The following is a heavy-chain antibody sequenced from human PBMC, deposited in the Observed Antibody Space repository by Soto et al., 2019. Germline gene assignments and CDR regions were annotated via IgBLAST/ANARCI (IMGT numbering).Heavy chain of an antibody. CDR1: GFTFSDAW. J-gene: IGHJ4*02. V-gene: IGHV3-15*07. CDR2: IKTKGDGGTR. CDR3: TTGRFCTNGECYTAPRY. D-gene: IGHD2-8*01. Sequence: KPGGSLRLSCAVSGFTFSDAWMNWVRHAPEKGLEWGGRIKTKGDGGTRDYAAPVKGRFTISRDDSRDTLYLQMISLKTEDTAVYYCTTGRFCTNGECYTAPRYWGQGTLVTVSS.